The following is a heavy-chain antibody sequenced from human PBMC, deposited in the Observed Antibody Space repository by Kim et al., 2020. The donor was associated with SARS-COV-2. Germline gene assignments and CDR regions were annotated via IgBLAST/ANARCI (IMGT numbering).Heavy chain of an antibody. CDR1: GGSISSSSYY. Sequence: ETLSLTCTVSGGSISSSSYYWGWIRQPPGKGLEWIGSIYYSGSTYYNPSLKSRVTISVDTSKNQFSLKLSSVTAADTAVYYCARQNYYYGSGFDPWGQGTLVTVSS. J-gene: IGHJ5*02. D-gene: IGHD3-10*01. CDR2: IYYSGST. V-gene: IGHV4-39*01. CDR3: ARQNYYYGSGFDP.